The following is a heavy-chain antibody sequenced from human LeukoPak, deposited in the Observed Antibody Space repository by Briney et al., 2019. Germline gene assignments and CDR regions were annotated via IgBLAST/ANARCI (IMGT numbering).Heavy chain of an antibody. Sequence: ASVKVSCKASGFTFSTYGITWVRQAPGQGLEWLGYINAYSADTNYAQKLQGRVTMTTDTSTTTAYLEMRSLRSDDTAVYYCARDIPESSVYYIGGQGTQVTVSS. CDR2: INAYSADT. CDR1: GFTFSTYG. J-gene: IGHJ4*02. D-gene: IGHD5/OR15-5a*01. CDR3: ARDIPESSVYYI. V-gene: IGHV1-18*01.